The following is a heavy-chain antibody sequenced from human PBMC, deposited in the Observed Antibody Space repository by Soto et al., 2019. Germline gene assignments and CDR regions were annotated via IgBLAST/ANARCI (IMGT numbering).Heavy chain of an antibody. D-gene: IGHD3-10*01. J-gene: IGHJ4*02. V-gene: IGHV4-34*01. Sequence: PSETLSLTYAVSDGSFSGYYWNWIRQPPGKGLEWPGEISRSGSATYNPSLKGRVTMSVDTSKNQISLNVTSVTAADTAVYYCARGALMTDYYNSGSRDRGYFDFWGQGTLVTVSS. CDR2: ISRSGSA. CDR3: ARGALMTDYYNSGSRDRGYFDF. CDR1: DGSFSGYY.